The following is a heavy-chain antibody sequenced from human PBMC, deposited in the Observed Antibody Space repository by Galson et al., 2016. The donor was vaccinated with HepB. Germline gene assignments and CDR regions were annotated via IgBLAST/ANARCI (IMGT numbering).Heavy chain of an antibody. J-gene: IGHJ4*02. CDR3: AKESGLYYGYFES. D-gene: IGHD3-10*01. CDR1: GFTFSSHA. V-gene: IGHV3-23*01. CDR2: FSGRGET. Sequence: SLRLSCAASGFTFSSHAMSWVRQAPGQGLEWVSSFSGRGETHYTDSVRGRFTISRDNSKNTLSLQMSSLRAEDTAVYFCAKESGLYYGYFESWGQGTPVIASS.